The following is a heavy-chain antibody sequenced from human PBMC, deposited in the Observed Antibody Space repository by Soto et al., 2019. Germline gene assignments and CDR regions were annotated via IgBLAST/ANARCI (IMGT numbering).Heavy chain of an antibody. CDR2: IIPIFGTA. Sequence: SVKVSCKASGGTFSSYAISLVRQAPGQGLEWMGGIIPIFGTANYAQKFQGRVTITADESTSTAYMELSSLRSEDTAVYYCARVFWTPGAWFDPWGQGTLVTVSS. CDR1: GGTFSSYA. D-gene: IGHD3-3*01. V-gene: IGHV1-69*13. CDR3: ARVFWTPGAWFDP. J-gene: IGHJ5*02.